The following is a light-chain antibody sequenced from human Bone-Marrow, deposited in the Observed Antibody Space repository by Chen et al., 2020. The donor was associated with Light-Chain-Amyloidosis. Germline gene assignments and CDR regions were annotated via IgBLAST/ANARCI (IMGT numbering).Light chain of an antibody. CDR1: DLPTKY. J-gene: IGLJ2*01. V-gene: IGLV3-25*03. CDR2: RDT. CDR3: QSADSSGTYEVI. Sequence: SSVLTHPPSVSVSPGQTASITCSGDDLPTKYAYWYQQKPGQAPVLVIHRDTERPSGISERFSGSSSGTTATLTISGVQAEDEADYHCQSADSSGTYEVIFGGGTKLTVL.